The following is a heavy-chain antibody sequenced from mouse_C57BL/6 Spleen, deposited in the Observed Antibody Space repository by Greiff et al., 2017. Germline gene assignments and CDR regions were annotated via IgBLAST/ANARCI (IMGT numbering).Heavy chain of an antibody. V-gene: IGHV2-3*01. D-gene: IGHD1-1*02. CDR3: AKQGGYYAMDY. Sequence: QVQLKESGPGLVAPSQGLSITSTVPGFSLPSIGVTWVGQPPGKGLEWWGVIWGDGSTNYHSALISRLSISKDNSKSQVFLKLNSLQTDDTATYYCAKQGGYYAMDYWGQGTSVTVSS. J-gene: IGHJ4*01. CDR1: GFSLPSIG. CDR2: IWGDGST.